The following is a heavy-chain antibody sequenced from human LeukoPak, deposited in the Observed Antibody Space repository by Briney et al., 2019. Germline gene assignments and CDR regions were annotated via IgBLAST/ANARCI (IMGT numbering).Heavy chain of an antibody. CDR3: ARGGVPGYFYDSSGYYYHYFDF. D-gene: IGHD3-22*01. Sequence: ASVTVSCTASGYTFTGYYMHWVRQAPGQGLEWMGRINPNSGGTNYAQKFQGRVTITRDTSASTAYMELSSLRSEDTAVYYCARGGVPGYFYDSSGYYYHYFDFWGQGTLVTVSS. CDR2: INPNSGGT. V-gene: IGHV1-2*06. J-gene: IGHJ4*02. CDR1: GYTFTGYY.